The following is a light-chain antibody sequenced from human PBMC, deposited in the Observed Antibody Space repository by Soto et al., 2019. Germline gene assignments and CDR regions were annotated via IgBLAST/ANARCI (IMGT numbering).Light chain of an antibody. CDR2: GAS. CDR3: QQYNNWPLYT. CDR1: QTVGTN. J-gene: IGKJ2*01. V-gene: IGKV3-15*01. Sequence: EMVMTQSPATLSVSPGEGATLSCRVSQTVGTNLAWYQHKPGQAPRLLIYGASTRATGIPARFSGSGSGTDFTLTISSLQSEDFAVYYCQQYNNWPLYTFGQGTKLEI.